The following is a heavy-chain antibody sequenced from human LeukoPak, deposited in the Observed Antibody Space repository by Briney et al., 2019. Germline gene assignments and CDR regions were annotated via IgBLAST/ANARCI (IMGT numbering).Heavy chain of an antibody. J-gene: IGHJ4*02. CDR2: ISYDGSNK. CDR3: ARGALGYSGYDQTFDY. CDR1: GFTFSTSD. V-gene: IGHV3-30*19. D-gene: IGHD5-12*01. Sequence: PGGSLRLSCAASGFTFSTSDMHWVRQAPGKGLEWVAVISYDGSNKYYADSVKGRFTISRDVSKNTLYLQMNSLRAEDTAVYYCARGALGYSGYDQTFDYWGQGTLVTVSS.